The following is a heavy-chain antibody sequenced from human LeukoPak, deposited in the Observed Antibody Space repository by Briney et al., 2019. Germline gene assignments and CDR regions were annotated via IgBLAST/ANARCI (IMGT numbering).Heavy chain of an antibody. V-gene: IGHV4-59*12. D-gene: IGHD6-19*01. J-gene: IGHJ1*01. Sequence: SETLSLTCTVSGGSISSYYWSWIRQPPGKGLEWIGYIYYSGSTYYNPSLKSRVTISVDRSKNQFSLKLNSVTAADTAVYYCARVYSSGSRAFQHWGQGTLVAVSS. CDR3: ARVYSSGSRAFQH. CDR2: IYYSGST. CDR1: GGSISSYY.